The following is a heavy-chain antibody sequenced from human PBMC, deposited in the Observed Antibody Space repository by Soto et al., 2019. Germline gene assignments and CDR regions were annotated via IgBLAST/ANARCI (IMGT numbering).Heavy chain of an antibody. D-gene: IGHD5-12*01. V-gene: IGHV4-30-2*06. CDR2: ISHLEST. CDR1: GASISYGGFS. CDR3: ARGGGYDSFDY. J-gene: IGHJ4*02. Sequence: NPSETLSLTCTVSGASISYGGFSWSWIRQSPGKGLEWIGYISHLESTYFHPSFESRLTMSIDRTRNQFSLKLSSVTAADMAVYYCARGGGYDSFDYWGQGVLVTSPQ.